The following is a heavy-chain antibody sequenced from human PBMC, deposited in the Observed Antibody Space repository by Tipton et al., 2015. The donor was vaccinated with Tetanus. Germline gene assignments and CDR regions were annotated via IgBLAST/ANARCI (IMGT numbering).Heavy chain of an antibody. CDR1: SGSISSSNYH. V-gene: IGHV4-39*07. D-gene: IGHD6-19*01. J-gene: IGHJ3*01. Sequence: TLSLTCIASSGSISSSNYHWGWIRQPPGKGLEWIGSIHYSGSTYYKPSLKSRVTISVDTSKNQFSLKLSSVTAADTAVYYCARIGWPQQNKPAFDLWGQGTMVTVSP. CDR2: IHYSGST. CDR3: ARIGWPQQNKPAFDL.